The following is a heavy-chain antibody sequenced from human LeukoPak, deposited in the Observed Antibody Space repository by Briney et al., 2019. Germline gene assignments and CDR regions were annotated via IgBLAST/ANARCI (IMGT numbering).Heavy chain of an antibody. CDR1: GGTFSSYA. D-gene: IGHD6-19*01. CDR3: ARGREGLGSGWYSTRAYYMDV. CDR2: IIPIFGTA. J-gene: IGHJ6*03. V-gene: IGHV1-69*06. Sequence: SVKVSCKASGGTFSSYAISWVRQAPGQGLEWMGGIIPIFGTANYAQKFQGRVTITADKSTSTAYMELSSLRSEDTAVYYCARGREGLGSGWYSTRAYYMDVWGKGTTVTVSS.